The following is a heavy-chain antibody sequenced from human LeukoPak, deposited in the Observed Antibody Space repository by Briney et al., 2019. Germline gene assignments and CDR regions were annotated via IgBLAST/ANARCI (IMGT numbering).Heavy chain of an antibody. CDR2: IYTSGST. Sequence: NPSETLSLTCTVSGGPISSYYWSWIRQPAGKGLEWIGRIYTSGSTNYNPSLKSRVTMSVDTSKNQFSLKLSSVTAADTAVYYCARDRGYCSGGSCSRYYYYYYMDVWGKGTTVTVSS. CDR1: GGPISSYY. V-gene: IGHV4-4*07. CDR3: ARDRGYCSGGSCSRYYYYYYMDV. D-gene: IGHD2-15*01. J-gene: IGHJ6*03.